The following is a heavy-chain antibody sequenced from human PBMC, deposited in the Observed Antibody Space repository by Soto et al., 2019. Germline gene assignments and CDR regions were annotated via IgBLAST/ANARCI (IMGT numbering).Heavy chain of an antibody. D-gene: IGHD3-16*02. CDR2: ISYDGSSK. V-gene: IGHV3-30*18. CDR1: GFNFSTYG. J-gene: IGHJ3*02. Sequence: QVQLVESGGGVVQPGRSLRLSCAASGFNFSTYGMHWVRQAPGKGLEWVAMISYDGSSKHYGDSMKGRFTISRDNSKNTVYLQMNSPGAEDTAVYYCAKDKCYRRMTCAFEIWGQGTMVTVSS. CDR3: AKDKCYRRMTCAFEI.